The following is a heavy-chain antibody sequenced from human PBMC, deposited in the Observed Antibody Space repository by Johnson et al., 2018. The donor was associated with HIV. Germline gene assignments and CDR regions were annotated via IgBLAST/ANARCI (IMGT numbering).Heavy chain of an antibody. CDR1: GFTFDDYG. D-gene: IGHD5-24*01. CDR2: IKWNGGNT. V-gene: IGHV3-20*04. Sequence: VQLVESGGGVVQPGRSLRLSCAASGFTFDDYGMSWVRQAPGKGLEWVSGIKWNGGNTGYADSVGGRFTISRDNAKNSLYLQMNSLRAEDTAVYYCAKDGDDGDGPDGTKGAFDIWGQGTMVTVSS. J-gene: IGHJ3*02. CDR3: AKDGDDGDGPDGTKGAFDI.